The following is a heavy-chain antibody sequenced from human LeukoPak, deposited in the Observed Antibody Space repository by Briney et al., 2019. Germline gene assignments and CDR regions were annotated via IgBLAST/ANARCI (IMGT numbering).Heavy chain of an antibody. CDR1: GVSISSGGYY. D-gene: IGHD1-7*01. CDR2: IYHSGST. V-gene: IGHV4-30-2*01. J-gene: IGHJ4*02. CDR3: ARGGPYNWNYGGVDY. Sequence: PSETLSLTCTVSGVSISSGGYYWSWIRQPPGKGLEWIGYIYHSGSTYYNPSLKSRVTISVDRSKNQFSLKLSSVTAADTAVYYCARGGPYNWNYGGVDYWGQGTLVTVSS.